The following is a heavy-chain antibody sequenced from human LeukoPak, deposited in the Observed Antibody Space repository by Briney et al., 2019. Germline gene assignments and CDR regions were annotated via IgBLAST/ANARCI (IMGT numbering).Heavy chain of an antibody. V-gene: IGHV4-38-2*01. CDR1: GYSISSGYY. Sequence: SETLSLTCAVSGYSISSGYYWGWIRQPPGKGLEWIGSIYHSGSTYYNPSLKSRVTISVDTSKNQFSLKLSSVTAADTAVYYCARHGNYGLGSYPTYYYYYYMDVWGKGTTVTVSS. CDR2: IYHSGST. CDR3: ARHGNYGLGSYPTYYYYYYMDV. J-gene: IGHJ6*03. D-gene: IGHD3-10*01.